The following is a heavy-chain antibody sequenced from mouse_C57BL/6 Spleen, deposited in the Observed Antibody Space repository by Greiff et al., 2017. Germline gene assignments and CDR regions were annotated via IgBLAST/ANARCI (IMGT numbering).Heavy chain of an antibody. Sequence: QVQLQQPGAELVRPGSSVKLSCKASGYTFTSYWMHWVKQRPIQGLEWIGNIDPSDSETHYNQKFKDKATLTVDTSSSTAYMQLSVLTSEDSAVYCCASGTSYAMDYWGQGTSVTVSA. V-gene: IGHV1-52*01. D-gene: IGHD4-1*01. CDR3: ASGTSYAMDY. J-gene: IGHJ4*01. CDR2: IDPSDSET. CDR1: GYTFTSYW.